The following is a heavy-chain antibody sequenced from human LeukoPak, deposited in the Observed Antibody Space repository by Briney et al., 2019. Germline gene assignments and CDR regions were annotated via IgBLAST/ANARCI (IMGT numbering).Heavy chain of an antibody. CDR3: AKRSPGSSGYSFDY. CDR1: GFTFTSYA. J-gene: IGHJ4*02. V-gene: IGHV3-23*01. Sequence: GGSLRLSCAASGFTFTSYAMSWVRQAPGKGLEWVSAISGSGGSTYYADSVKGRFTISRDNSKNTLYLQMNSLRAEDTAVYYRAKRSPGSSGYSFDYWGQGTLVTVSS. D-gene: IGHD3-22*01. CDR2: ISGSGGST.